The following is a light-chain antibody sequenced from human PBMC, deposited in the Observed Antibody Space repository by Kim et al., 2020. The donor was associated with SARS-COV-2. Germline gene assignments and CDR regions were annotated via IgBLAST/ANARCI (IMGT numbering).Light chain of an antibody. CDR1: SGSIDDNY. V-gene: IGLV6-57*04. Sequence: NFMLTQPHSVSESPGKTVTISCTRSSGSIDDNYVQWYQQRPGGVPTTVIYEDDQRPSGVSDRFSGSIDNSSNSASLTISGLKTEDEDDYYCQSYNRSNVVFGGGTQLTVL. J-gene: IGLJ2*01. CDR2: EDD. CDR3: QSYNRSNVV.